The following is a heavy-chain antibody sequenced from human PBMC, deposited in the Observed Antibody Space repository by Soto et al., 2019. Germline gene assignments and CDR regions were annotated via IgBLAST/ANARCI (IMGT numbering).Heavy chain of an antibody. CDR2: IIPIFGTA. Sequence: QVQLVQSGAKVKKPGSSVKVSCKASGGTFSNYAISWVRQAPGQGLEWMGGIIPIFGTANYAQKFQGRVTITADESTSTAYMELSSLRSEDTAVYYCATHHDYGGNYYYYGMDVWGQGTTVTVSS. J-gene: IGHJ6*02. V-gene: IGHV1-69*12. CDR3: ATHHDYGGNYYYYGMDV. CDR1: GGTFSNYA. D-gene: IGHD4-17*01.